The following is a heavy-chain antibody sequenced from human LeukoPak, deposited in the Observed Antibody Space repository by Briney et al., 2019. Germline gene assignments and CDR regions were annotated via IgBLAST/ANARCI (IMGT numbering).Heavy chain of an antibody. CDR3: TRQDCSGGSCSYVDY. CDR1: GFTFSGSD. CDR2: IRSKPHSYTT. Sequence: PGGSLRLSCAASGFTFSGSDMHWVRQASGKGLEWVGHIRSKPHSYTTVYAASVQGRFTISRDDSKNTAYLQMNSLKAEDTAVYYCTRQDCSGGSCSYVDYWGQGTLVTVSS. D-gene: IGHD2-15*01. V-gene: IGHV3-73*01. J-gene: IGHJ4*02.